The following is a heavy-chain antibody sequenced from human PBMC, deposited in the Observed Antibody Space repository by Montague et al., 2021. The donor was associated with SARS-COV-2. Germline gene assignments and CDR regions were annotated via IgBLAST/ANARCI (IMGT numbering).Heavy chain of an antibody. V-gene: IGHV4-39*01. CDR3: ARHITGSGNAFDI. Sequence: SETLSLTCTVSASSISRSIYYLGCIRQPPGKGLEWIGCIAYGCITYYISSPKSRVTISVDTSKNQFSLRLSSVTAADTAVYYCARHITGSGNAFDIWGQGTMVTVSS. D-gene: IGHD3-10*01. CDR1: ASSISRSIYY. CDR2: IAYGCIT. J-gene: IGHJ3*02.